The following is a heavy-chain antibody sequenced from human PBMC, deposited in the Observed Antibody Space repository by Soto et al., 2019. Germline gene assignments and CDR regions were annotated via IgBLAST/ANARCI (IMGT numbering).Heavy chain of an antibody. CDR1: GFTFSSYA. V-gene: IGHV3-30-3*01. CDR3: ARDLRRGKPAFDY. CDR2: ISYDGSNK. Sequence: QVQLVESGGGVVQPGRSLRLSCAASGFTFSSYAMHWVRQAPGKGLEWVAVISYDGSNKYYADSVKGRFTISRDNSKNTLYLQMNSLRAEDTAVYYCARDLRRGKPAFDYWGQGTLVTVSS. J-gene: IGHJ4*02. D-gene: IGHD3-10*01.